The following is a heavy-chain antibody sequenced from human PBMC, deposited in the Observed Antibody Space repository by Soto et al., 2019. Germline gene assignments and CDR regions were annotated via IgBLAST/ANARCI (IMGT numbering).Heavy chain of an antibody. CDR1: GFIFGCFA. D-gene: IGHD2-2*01. CDR3: PRDPASTAIGYFDY. V-gene: IGHV3-30-3*01. CDR2: TSSDGSNK. Sequence: GGSLGLSVEASGFIFGCFAMHWVRQAPGKGLEWVALTSSDGSNKFYADSVKGRFTISRDNSKNTLSLQINSLRGDHTAVYYRPRDPASTAIGYFDYWRQGTLVTVSS. J-gene: IGHJ4*02.